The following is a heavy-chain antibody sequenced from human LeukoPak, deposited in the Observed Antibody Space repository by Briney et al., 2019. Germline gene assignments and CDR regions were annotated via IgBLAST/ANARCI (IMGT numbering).Heavy chain of an antibody. J-gene: IGHJ4*02. CDR2: IRYDGSNK. Sequence: GGSLRLSCAASGFTFSSYGMHWVRQAPGKGQEWVAFIRYDGSNKYYADSVKGRFTISRDNSKNTLYLQMNSLRAEDTAVYYCASSRIAVAGESDYWGQGTLVTVSS. CDR3: ASSRIAVAGESDY. D-gene: IGHD6-19*01. V-gene: IGHV3-30*02. CDR1: GFTFSSYG.